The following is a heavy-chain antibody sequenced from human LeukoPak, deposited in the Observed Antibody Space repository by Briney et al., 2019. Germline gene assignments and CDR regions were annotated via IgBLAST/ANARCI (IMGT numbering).Heavy chain of an antibody. CDR1: GFTISSCE. CDR3: ASFSDY. V-gene: IGHV3-48*03. Sequence: GGSLRLSCTASGFTISSCEMNWVRQAPGKGLEWVSYISTSGTTIYYADSVKGRFTISRDNAENSLYLQMNSLRAEDTAIYYCASFSDYWGRGTLVSVSS. J-gene: IGHJ4*02. CDR2: ISTSGTTI.